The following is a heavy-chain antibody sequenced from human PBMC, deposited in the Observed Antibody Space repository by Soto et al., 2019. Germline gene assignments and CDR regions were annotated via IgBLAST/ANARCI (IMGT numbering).Heavy chain of an antibody. V-gene: IGHV1-2*04. Sequence: ASVKVSCKASGYTFTVYYMHWVRQAPGQGLEWMGWINPNSGGTNYAQKFQGWVTMTRDTSISTAYMELSRLRSDDTAVYYCARDHPPAYCSSTSCYGRNWFDPWGQGTLVTVSS. J-gene: IGHJ5*02. CDR3: ARDHPPAYCSSTSCYGRNWFDP. D-gene: IGHD2-2*01. CDR2: INPNSGGT. CDR1: GYTFTVYY.